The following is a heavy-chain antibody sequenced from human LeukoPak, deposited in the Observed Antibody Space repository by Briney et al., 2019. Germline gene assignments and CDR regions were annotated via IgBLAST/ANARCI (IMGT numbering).Heavy chain of an antibody. Sequence: SVEVSCKASGGTFISYAISWVRQAPGQGLEWMGGIIPIFGTANYAQKFQGRVTITADESTSTAYMELRSLRSDDTAVYYCARVHYYYYYYMDVWGKGTTVTVSS. J-gene: IGHJ6*03. CDR3: ARVHYYYYYYMDV. CDR1: GGTFISYA. CDR2: IIPIFGTA. V-gene: IGHV1-69*13.